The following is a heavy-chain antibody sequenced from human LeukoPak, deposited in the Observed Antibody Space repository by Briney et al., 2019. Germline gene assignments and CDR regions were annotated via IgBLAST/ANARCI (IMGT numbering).Heavy chain of an antibody. Sequence: GGSLRLSCVASGFTFSSYGMHWVRQAPAKGLEGVAVIWYDGTNKYYADSVKGRFTISRDNSKNTLYLQMNSLRAEDTAVYYCARDHYGGYAYSDYWGQGALVIVSS. CDR1: GFTFSSYG. J-gene: IGHJ4*02. CDR2: IWYDGTNK. V-gene: IGHV3-33*01. D-gene: IGHD5-12*01. CDR3: ARDHYGGYAYSDY.